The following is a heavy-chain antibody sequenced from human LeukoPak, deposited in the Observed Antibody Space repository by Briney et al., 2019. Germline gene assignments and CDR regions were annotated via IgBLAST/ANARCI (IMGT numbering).Heavy chain of an antibody. Sequence: GGTLRLSCAASGFTFSSYGMSWVRQAPGKGLEWVSAISGSGGSTYYADSVKGRFTISRDNSKNTLYLQMNSLRAEDTAVYYCTTGLRYFDWPYLDYWGQGTLVTVSS. CDR3: TTGLRYFDWPYLDY. CDR1: GFTFSSYG. J-gene: IGHJ4*02. D-gene: IGHD3-9*01. CDR2: ISGSGGST. V-gene: IGHV3-23*01.